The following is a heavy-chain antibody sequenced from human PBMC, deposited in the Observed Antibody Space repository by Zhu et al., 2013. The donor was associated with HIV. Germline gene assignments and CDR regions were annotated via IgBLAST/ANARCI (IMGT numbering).Heavy chain of an antibody. CDR3: ARMDKGSCTETTCPDWFDP. CDR1: GYIFTSSG. J-gene: IGHJ5*02. V-gene: IGHV1-18*01. D-gene: IGHD2-8*02. Sequence: QAQLMQSGPEVKKPGASVKVSCKASGYIFTSSGISWVRQAPGQRFQWIACINPYNDQKEYDQRFQGRLTLSMDKSATTVYMELSSLRSDDTAVYYCARMDKGSCTETTCPDWFDPGAREPWSPSRQ. CDR2: INPYNDQK.